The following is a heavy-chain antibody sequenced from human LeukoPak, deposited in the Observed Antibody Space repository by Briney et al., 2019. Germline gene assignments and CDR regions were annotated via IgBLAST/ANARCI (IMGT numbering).Heavy chain of an antibody. J-gene: IGHJ2*01. V-gene: IGHV3-23*01. CDR3: AKGAAVAGWYFDL. CDR2: ISGSGGST. CDR1: GVTPSNYA. D-gene: IGHD6-19*01. Sequence: PGGSLRLSCAASGVTPSNYAMTWVRQAPGKGREWVSGISGSGGSTYYADSVKGRFTISRDNFRNTLYLQMNSLRAEDTAVYYCAKGAAVAGWYFDLWGRGTLVTVSS.